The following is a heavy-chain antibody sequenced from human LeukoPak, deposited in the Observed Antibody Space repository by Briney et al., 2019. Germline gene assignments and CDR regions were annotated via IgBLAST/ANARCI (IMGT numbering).Heavy chain of an antibody. CDR1: GGSISSGGYY. D-gene: IGHD5-24*01. J-gene: IGHJ3*02. CDR2: IYYSGST. V-gene: IGHV4-31*03. CDR3: ARDRVGDGYNYDAFDI. Sequence: PSETLSLTCTVSGGSISSGGYYWSWIRQHPGKGLEWIGYIYYSGSTYYNPSLKSRVTISVDTSKNQFSLKLSSVTAADTAVYYCARDRVGDGYNYDAFDIWGQGTMVTVSS.